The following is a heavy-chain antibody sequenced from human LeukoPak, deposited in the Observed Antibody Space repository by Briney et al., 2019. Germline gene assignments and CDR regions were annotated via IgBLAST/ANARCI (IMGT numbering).Heavy chain of an antibody. Sequence: PGGSLRLSCAASGFTFSSYSMNWVRQAPGKGLEWVSGISWNSGSIGYADSVKGRFTISRDNAKNSLYLQMNSLRAEDTALYYCAKDRDSSSWYRHAFDIWGQGTMVTVSS. J-gene: IGHJ3*02. V-gene: IGHV3-9*01. CDR1: GFTFSSYS. CDR2: ISWNSGSI. D-gene: IGHD6-13*01. CDR3: AKDRDSSSWYRHAFDI.